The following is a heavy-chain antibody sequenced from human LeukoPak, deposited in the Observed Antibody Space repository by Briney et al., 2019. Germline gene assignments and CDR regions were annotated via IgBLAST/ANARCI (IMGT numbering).Heavy chain of an antibody. V-gene: IGHV3-20*04. CDR1: GFTFDDYV. Sequence: GGSLRLSCAASGFTFDDYVMSWVRQAPGKGLEWVSGINWNGGSTGYADSVQGRFTISRDNAKNSLYLQMNSLRAEDTALYYCAKDGDYYDSSGYYSYFDYWGQGTLVTVSS. D-gene: IGHD3-22*01. CDR3: AKDGDYYDSSGYYSYFDY. J-gene: IGHJ4*02. CDR2: INWNGGST.